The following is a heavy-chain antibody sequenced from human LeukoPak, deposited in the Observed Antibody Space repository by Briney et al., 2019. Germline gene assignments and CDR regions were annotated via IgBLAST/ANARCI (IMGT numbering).Heavy chain of an antibody. Sequence: GGSLRLSCAASGVTFSRYEMNWVRQAPGKGLEWVSYISSGGNTVHYADSVKGRFTISRDNTKNSLYLQMNSLRAEDTAVYYCARVPGSSGWNYYFDYWGQGTLVTVSS. CDR1: GVTFSRYE. CDR3: ARVPGSSGWNYYFDY. J-gene: IGHJ4*02. D-gene: IGHD6-19*01. V-gene: IGHV3-48*03. CDR2: ISSGGNTV.